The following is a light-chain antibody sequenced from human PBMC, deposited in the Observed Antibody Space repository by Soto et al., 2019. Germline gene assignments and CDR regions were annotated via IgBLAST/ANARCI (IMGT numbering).Light chain of an antibody. CDR1: SSNIGAGYD. Sequence: QAVVTQPPSVSGAPGQRVTISCTGSSSNIGAGYDVHWYQQFPGTAPKLLIYNNNNRPSGVPDRFSGSKSGTSASLAITGLQAEDEADYYCQSYDSSLSGRVVFGGGTKLTVL. V-gene: IGLV1-40*01. CDR3: QSYDSSLSGRVV. J-gene: IGLJ2*01. CDR2: NNN.